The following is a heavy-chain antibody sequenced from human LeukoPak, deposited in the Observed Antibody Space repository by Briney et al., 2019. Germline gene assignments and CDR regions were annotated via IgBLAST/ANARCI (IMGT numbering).Heavy chain of an antibody. CDR1: GFTFDDYA. J-gene: IGHJ4*02. CDR3: AKDKEDFSTMPDY. V-gene: IGHV3-9*01. Sequence: GGSLRLSCAASGFTFDDYAMQWVRQAPGKGLEWVSGISWNSGSIGYADSVKGRFTISRDNAKNSLYLQMNSLRAEDTALYYCAKDKEDFSTMPDYWGQGTLVTVSS. D-gene: IGHD2/OR15-2a*01. CDR2: ISWNSGSI.